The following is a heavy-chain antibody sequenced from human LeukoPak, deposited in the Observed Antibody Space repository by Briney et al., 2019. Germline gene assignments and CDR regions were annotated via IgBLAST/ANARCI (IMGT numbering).Heavy chain of an antibody. V-gene: IGHV4-39*07. CDR2: IYYSGST. CDR3: ARAAGGAHAFDI. D-gene: IGHD3-10*01. Sequence: SETLSLTCTVSGGSISSSSYYWGWIRQPPGKGLEWIGSIYYSGSTYYNPSLKSRVTISVDTSKNQFSLKLSSVTAAGTAVYYCARAAGGAHAFDIWGQGTKVTVSS. J-gene: IGHJ3*02. CDR1: GGSISSSSYY.